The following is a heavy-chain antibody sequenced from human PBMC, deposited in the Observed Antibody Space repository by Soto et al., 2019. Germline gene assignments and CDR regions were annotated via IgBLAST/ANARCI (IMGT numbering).Heavy chain of an antibody. Sequence: GGSLRLSCAASGFTFSSYGVHWVRQAPGKGLEWVAVIWYDGSNKYYADSVKGRFTISRDNSKNTLYLQMNSLRAEDTAVYYCARAKSAYCGGDCYPDFQHWGQGTLVTVSS. CDR2: IWYDGSNK. J-gene: IGHJ1*01. V-gene: IGHV3-33*01. D-gene: IGHD2-21*02. CDR1: GFTFSSYG. CDR3: ARAKSAYCGGDCYPDFQH.